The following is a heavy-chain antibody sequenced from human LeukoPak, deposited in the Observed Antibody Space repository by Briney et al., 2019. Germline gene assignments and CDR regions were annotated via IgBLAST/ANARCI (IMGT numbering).Heavy chain of an antibody. V-gene: IGHV4-59*01. Sequence: SETLSLTCTVSGGSISSYYWSWIRQPPGKGPEWIGYIYYSGSTNYNPSLKSRVTISVDTSKNQFSLKLSSVTAADTAVYYCARQQDYYDSSGYIRYYFDNWGQGTLVTVSS. CDR1: GGSISSYY. J-gene: IGHJ4*02. CDR3: ARQQDYYDSSGYIRYYFDN. CDR2: IYYSGST. D-gene: IGHD3-22*01.